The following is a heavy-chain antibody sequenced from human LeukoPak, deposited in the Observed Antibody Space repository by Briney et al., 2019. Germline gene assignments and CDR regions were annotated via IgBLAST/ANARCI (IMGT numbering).Heavy chain of an antibody. CDR3: ARDFYDGFALDY. J-gene: IGHJ4*02. Sequence: GGSLRHSCAASGFAFNTYSMNWVRQAPGKGLEWVSFIFSSSTYIYYTDSVKGRFTISRDNARNSLYLQMDNLRAEDTGVYYCARDFYDGFALDYWGQGTLVTVSS. D-gene: IGHD2/OR15-2a*01. CDR1: GFAFNTYS. V-gene: IGHV3-21*03. CDR2: IFSSSTYI.